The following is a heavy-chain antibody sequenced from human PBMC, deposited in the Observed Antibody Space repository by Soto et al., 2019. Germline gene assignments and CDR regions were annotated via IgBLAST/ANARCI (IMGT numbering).Heavy chain of an antibody. D-gene: IGHD6-19*01. J-gene: IGHJ6*02. Sequence: GESLKISCKGSGYSFTSYWIGWVRQMPGKGLEWMGIIYPGDSDTRYSPSFQGQVTISADKSISTAYLQWSSLKASDTAMYYCARWTYSEGSGWYYYYGMDVWGQGTTVTVSS. CDR1: GYSFTSYW. CDR3: ARWTYSEGSGWYYYYGMDV. V-gene: IGHV5-51*01. CDR2: IYPGDSDT.